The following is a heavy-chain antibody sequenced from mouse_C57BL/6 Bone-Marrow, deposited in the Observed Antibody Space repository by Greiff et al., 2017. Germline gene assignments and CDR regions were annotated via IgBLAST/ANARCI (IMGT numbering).Heavy chain of an antibody. Sequence: VQLQQSGAELVRPGASVKLSCTASGFNIKDDYMHWVKQRPEQGLEWIGWIDPEKGDTEYASKFQGKATITADTSSNTAYLQLSSLTSEDTAVYYCTTIYYYGSSPLDYWGQGTTLTVSS. J-gene: IGHJ2*01. D-gene: IGHD1-1*01. CDR2: IDPEKGDT. CDR3: TTIYYYGSSPLDY. V-gene: IGHV14-4*01. CDR1: GFNIKDDY.